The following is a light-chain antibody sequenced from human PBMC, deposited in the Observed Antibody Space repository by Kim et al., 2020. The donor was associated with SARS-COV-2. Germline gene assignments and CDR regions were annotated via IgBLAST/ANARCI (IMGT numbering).Light chain of an antibody. CDR1: SLRSYY. J-gene: IGLJ2*01. CDR3: NSRDSNDYVV. Sequence: SELTQDPAVSVALGQTVRITCQGDSLRSYYATWYQQKPGQAPKVAIYGKDNRPSGVPDRFSGSSSGNTAYLTITGTQAGDEADYYCNSRDSNDYVVFGGG. V-gene: IGLV3-19*01. CDR2: GKD.